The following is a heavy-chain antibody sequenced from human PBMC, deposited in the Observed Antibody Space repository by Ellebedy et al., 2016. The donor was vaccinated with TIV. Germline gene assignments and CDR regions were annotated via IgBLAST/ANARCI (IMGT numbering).Heavy chain of an antibody. CDR3: ARKRGHVRSGYSSAPDY. Sequence: AASVKVSCKASGYTFTSYGISWVRQAPGQVLEWMGWVSAYNGNTNYAQKLQGRVTMTTDTSTSTAYMELRSLRSDDPAVYNCARKRGHVRSGYSSAPDYWGQGTLVTVSS. CDR1: GYTFTSYG. CDR2: VSAYNGNT. J-gene: IGHJ4*02. V-gene: IGHV1-18*01. D-gene: IGHD3-22*01.